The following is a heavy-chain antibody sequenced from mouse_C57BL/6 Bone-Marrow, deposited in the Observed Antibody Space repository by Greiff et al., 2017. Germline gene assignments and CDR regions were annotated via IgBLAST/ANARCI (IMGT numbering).Heavy chain of an antibody. D-gene: IGHD2-3*01. V-gene: IGHV1-64*01. CDR1: GYTFTSYW. Sequence: LVESGAELVKPGASVKLSCKASGYTFTSYWMHWVKQRPGQGLEWIGMIHHNSGSTNYNEKFKSKATLTVDKSSSTAYMQLSSLTSEDSAVYYCARGLLRLWGQGTSVTVSS. CDR2: IHHNSGST. J-gene: IGHJ4*01. CDR3: ARGLLRL.